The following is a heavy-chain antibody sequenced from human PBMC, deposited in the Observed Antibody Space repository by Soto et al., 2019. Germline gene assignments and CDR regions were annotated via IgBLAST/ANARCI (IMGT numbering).Heavy chain of an antibody. CDR3: ARDLRGRRSGRFDP. V-gene: IGHV4-31*03. CDR2: IYYSGVT. J-gene: IGHJ5*02. CDR1: GDPITSGGFY. Sequence: QVQLQESGPGLVKPSETLSLTCTLSGDPITSGGFYWTWIRQHPAKGLEWIGYIYYSGVTYYNPSLTHRATTSVDPSKTPFSLKLSSLTAAETAMYYCARDLRGRRSGRFDPWGQGPLVTVSS. D-gene: IGHD2-15*01.